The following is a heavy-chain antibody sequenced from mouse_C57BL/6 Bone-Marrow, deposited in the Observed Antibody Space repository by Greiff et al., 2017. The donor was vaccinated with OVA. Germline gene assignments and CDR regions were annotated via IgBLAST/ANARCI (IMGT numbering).Heavy chain of an antibody. J-gene: IGHJ1*03. D-gene: IGHD2-3*01. Sequence: EVKLVESGGGLVQPGGSLKLSCAASGFTFSDYYMYWVRQTPEKRLEWVAYISNGGGSTYYPDTVKGRFTLSRDNAKNTLYLQMSRLKSEDTAMYYCARSYDYGYFDVWGTGTTVTVSS. V-gene: IGHV5-12*01. CDR1: GFTFSDYY. CDR3: ARSYDYGYFDV. CDR2: ISNGGGST.